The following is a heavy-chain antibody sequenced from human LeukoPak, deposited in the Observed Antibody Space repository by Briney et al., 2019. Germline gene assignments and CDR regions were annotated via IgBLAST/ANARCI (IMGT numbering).Heavy chain of an antibody. V-gene: IGHV1-2*02. Sequence: ASVKVSCKASGYTFTGYYMHWVRQAPGQGLEWMGWINPNSGGTNYAQKFQGRVTMTRDTSISTAYMELSRLRSDDTAVYYCARGYCSSTSCYNGYYYYMDVWGKGTTVTVSS. CDR1: GYTFTGYY. J-gene: IGHJ6*03. D-gene: IGHD2-2*02. CDR3: ARGYCSSTSCYNGYYYYMDV. CDR2: INPNSGGT.